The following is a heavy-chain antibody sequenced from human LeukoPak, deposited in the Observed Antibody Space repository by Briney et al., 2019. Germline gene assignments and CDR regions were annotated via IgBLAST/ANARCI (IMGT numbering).Heavy chain of an antibody. V-gene: IGHV1-69*13. Sequence: SVKVSCKASAYTFSGYYIHWVRQAPGQGLEWMGGIIPIFGTANYAQKFQGRVTITADESTSTAYMELSSLRSEDTAVYYCARGPPTVTTPHYFDYWGQGTLVTVSS. J-gene: IGHJ4*02. CDR2: IIPIFGTA. D-gene: IGHD4-17*01. CDR1: AYTFSGYY. CDR3: ARGPPTVTTPHYFDY.